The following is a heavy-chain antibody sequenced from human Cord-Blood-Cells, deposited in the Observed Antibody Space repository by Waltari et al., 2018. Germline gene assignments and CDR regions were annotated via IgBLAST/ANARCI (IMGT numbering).Heavy chain of an antibody. Sequence: QVQLVESGGGVVQPGRSLRLSCAASGFTFSGYGMLWVRQAPGKGLEWVAVISYDGSNKYYADSVKGRFTISRDNSKNTLYLQMNSLRAEDTAVYYCAKDSGSSFDYWGQGTLVTVSS. D-gene: IGHD6-6*01. V-gene: IGHV3-30*18. J-gene: IGHJ4*02. CDR2: ISYDGSNK. CDR3: AKDSGSSFDY. CDR1: GFTFSGYG.